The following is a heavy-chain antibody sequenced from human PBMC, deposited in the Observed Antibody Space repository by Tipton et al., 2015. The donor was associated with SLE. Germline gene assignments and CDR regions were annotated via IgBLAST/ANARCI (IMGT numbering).Heavy chain of an antibody. CDR2: INHSGNT. V-gene: IGHV4-34*01. CDR3: ARGLVAARRGPDY. Sequence: TLSLTCTVSGGSISSYYWSWIRQPPGKGLEWIGEINHSGNTNYNPSLKSRVTISVDTSKNQFSLKLSSVTAADTAVYYCARGLVAARRGPDYWGQGTLVTVSS. J-gene: IGHJ4*02. CDR1: GGSISSYY. D-gene: IGHD6-6*01.